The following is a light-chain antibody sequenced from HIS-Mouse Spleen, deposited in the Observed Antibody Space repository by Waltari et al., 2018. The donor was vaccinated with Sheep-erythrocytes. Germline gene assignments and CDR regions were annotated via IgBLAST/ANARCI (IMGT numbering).Light chain of an antibody. Sequence: NFMLTQPHSVSESPGKTVTISCTRSSGSIASNYVPWYQQRPGSAPTTVIYEDNQRPSGVTDRFSGSIDSSSNSASLTISGLKTEDEADYYCQSYDSSNRVFGGGTKLTVL. CDR2: EDN. CDR1: SGSIASNY. CDR3: QSYDSSNRV. V-gene: IGLV6-57*04. J-gene: IGLJ3*02.